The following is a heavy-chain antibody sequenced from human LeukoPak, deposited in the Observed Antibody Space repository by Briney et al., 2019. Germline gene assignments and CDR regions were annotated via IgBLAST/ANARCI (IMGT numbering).Heavy chain of an antibody. CDR2: IYPGDSDT. V-gene: IGHV5-51*01. D-gene: IGHD4-17*01. CDR1: GYSFTSYW. CDR3: ARHSYGDYGY. Sequence: RGESLKISCKGSGYSFTSYWIGWVRQMPGKGLEWMGIIYPGDSDTRYSPSLQGQVTISADKSISTAYLQLSSLNAADTAMYYCARHSYGDYGYWGQGTLVTVSS. J-gene: IGHJ4*02.